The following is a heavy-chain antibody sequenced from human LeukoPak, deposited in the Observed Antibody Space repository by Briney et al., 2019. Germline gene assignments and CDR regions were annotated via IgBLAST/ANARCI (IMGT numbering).Heavy chain of an antibody. Sequence: GGSLRLSCAASGFIFSSSGMNWVRQAPGKGLEWVSYISGSGTTIYFADSVKGRFTISRDSAKNSLYLQMNRLRDEDTAVYYCSNGYCSGDSCYWGQGTLVTVSS. CDR1: GFIFSSSG. D-gene: IGHD2-15*01. V-gene: IGHV3-48*02. CDR3: SNGYCSGDSCY. J-gene: IGHJ4*02. CDR2: ISGSGTTI.